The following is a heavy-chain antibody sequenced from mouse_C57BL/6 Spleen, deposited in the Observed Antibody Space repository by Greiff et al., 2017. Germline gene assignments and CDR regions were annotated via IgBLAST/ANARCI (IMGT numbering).Heavy chain of an antibody. CDR1: GYTFTSYG. CDR2: IYPRSGNT. V-gene: IGHV1-81*01. Sequence: QVQLQQSGAELARPGASVKLSCKASGYTFTSYGISWVKQRTGQGLEWIGEIYPRSGNTYYNEKFKGKATLPADKSSSTAYMELRSLTSEDAAVYFSMVTTLYFDYWGQGTTLTVAS. CDR3: MVTTLYFDY. D-gene: IGHD2-2*01. J-gene: IGHJ2*01.